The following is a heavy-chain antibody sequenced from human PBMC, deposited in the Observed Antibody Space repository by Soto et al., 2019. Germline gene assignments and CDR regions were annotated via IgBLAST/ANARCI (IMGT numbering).Heavy chain of an antibody. CDR2: ISGSGAST. Sequence: GGSMRLSCAAAGFTFRSYAMTWVRQAPGKGLEWVSAISGSGASTYYADSVKGRFTISRDNSKNTLYLQVNSLRAEDTAVYYCAKEKSYYFDSSGYYYYWGQGTLVTVSS. CDR3: AKEKSYYFDSSGYYYY. J-gene: IGHJ4*02. V-gene: IGHV3-23*01. D-gene: IGHD3-22*01. CDR1: GFTFRSYA.